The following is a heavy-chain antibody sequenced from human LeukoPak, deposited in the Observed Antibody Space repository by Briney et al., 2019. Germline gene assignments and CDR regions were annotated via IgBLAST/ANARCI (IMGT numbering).Heavy chain of an antibody. J-gene: IGHJ4*02. D-gene: IGHD5-12*01. Sequence: SETLSLTCTVSGGSIRSTYWSWIRQPPGKGLEWIGYMYYSGSTKYNPSLKSRVTMSVDTSQNQFSLKLSSVTAADTAVYHCARVSVSGYGYYYFDYWGQGTLVTVSS. CDR2: MYYSGST. CDR1: GGSIRSTY. V-gene: IGHV4-59*01. CDR3: ARVSVSGYGYYYFDY.